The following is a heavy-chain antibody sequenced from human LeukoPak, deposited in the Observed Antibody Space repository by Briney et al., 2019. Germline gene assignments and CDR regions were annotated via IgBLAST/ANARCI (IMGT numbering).Heavy chain of an antibody. Sequence: GGSLRLSCAASGVALSDHYMNWIRQAPGKGLEWISYIGRRGNTIYADSVRGRFTISRDNAKNSLYLQMNSLRAEDTAVYYCAREPPAAAGFDYWGQGTLVTVSS. CDR2: IGRRGNTI. CDR3: AREPPAAAGFDY. J-gene: IGHJ4*02. CDR1: GVALSDHY. V-gene: IGHV3-11*04. D-gene: IGHD6-13*01.